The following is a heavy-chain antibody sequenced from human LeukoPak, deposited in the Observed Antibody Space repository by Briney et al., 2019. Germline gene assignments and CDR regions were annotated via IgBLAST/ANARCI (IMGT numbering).Heavy chain of an antibody. Sequence: SETLSLTCTVSGASVSSYYWSWMRQPPGKGLEWIGYIYYSGSTNYNPSLKSRITISVDTSKNQFSLRLSSVTAADTAVYFCAMGFWYEEYFQHWGQGSLVIVSS. D-gene: IGHD6-13*01. J-gene: IGHJ1*01. V-gene: IGHV4-59*02. CDR3: AMGFWYEEYFQH. CDR2: IYYSGST. CDR1: GASVSSYY.